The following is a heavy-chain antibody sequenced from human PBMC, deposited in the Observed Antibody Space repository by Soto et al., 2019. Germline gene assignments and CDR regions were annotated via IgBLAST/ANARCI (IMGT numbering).Heavy chain of an antibody. J-gene: IGHJ6*02. V-gene: IGHV3-21*01. Sequence: PGGSLRLSCAASGFTFSSYSMSRVRQAPGKGLEWVSSISSSSSYIYYADSVKGRFTISRDNAKNSLYLQMNSLRAEDTAVYYCARSDGGTGIQLWFGYYYYGMDLWGQGTMVTVSS. CDR2: ISSSSSYI. CDR3: ARSDGGTGIQLWFGYYYYGMDL. D-gene: IGHD5-18*01. CDR1: GFTFSSYS.